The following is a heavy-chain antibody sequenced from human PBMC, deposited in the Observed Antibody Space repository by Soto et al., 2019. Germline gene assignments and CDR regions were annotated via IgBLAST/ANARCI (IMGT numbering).Heavy chain of an antibody. J-gene: IGHJ6*02. V-gene: IGHV1-69*05. D-gene: IGHD2-8*01. CDR1: GGTFSTSA. Sequence: QVQLEQSGAEVKKPGSSVKVSCKASGGTFSTSAISWVRQAPGQGLEWMGGIMPIFRTPDYAQKFQGSVTXXXDXXTSTAYMELSGLRSDDTAVYYCARDNDRPQLGGNYYYILDVWGQGTTITVSS. CDR3: ARDNDRPQLGGNYYYILDV. CDR2: IMPIFRTP.